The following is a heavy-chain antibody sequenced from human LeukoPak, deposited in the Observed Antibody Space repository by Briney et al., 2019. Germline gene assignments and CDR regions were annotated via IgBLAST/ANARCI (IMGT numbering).Heavy chain of an antibody. CDR2: ISGSGDST. D-gene: IGHD4-11*01. Sequence: GGSLRLSCAASGFTFSSYAMSWVRQAPGKGLEWVSVISGSGDSTYYADSVKGRFTISSDNSKNTLYLQMNSLRAEDTAVYYCAKDRWDYTTSYYFDYRGQGTLVTVSS. CDR1: GFTFSSYA. CDR3: AKDRWDYTTSYYFDY. V-gene: IGHV3-23*01. J-gene: IGHJ4*02.